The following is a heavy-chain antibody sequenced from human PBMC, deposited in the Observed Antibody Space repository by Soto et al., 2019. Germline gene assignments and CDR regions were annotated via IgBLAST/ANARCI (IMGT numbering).Heavy chain of an antibody. V-gene: IGHV4-31*03. D-gene: IGHD5-12*01. CDR2: IYYSGST. Sequence: SETLSLTCTVSGGSISSGGYYWSWIRQHPGKGLEWIGYIYYSGSTYYNPSLKSRVTISVDTSKNQFSLKLSSVTAADTAVYYCARVTVGGSGYDYFDYWGQGTLVTVSS. CDR1: GGSISSGGYY. J-gene: IGHJ4*02. CDR3: ARVTVGGSGYDYFDY.